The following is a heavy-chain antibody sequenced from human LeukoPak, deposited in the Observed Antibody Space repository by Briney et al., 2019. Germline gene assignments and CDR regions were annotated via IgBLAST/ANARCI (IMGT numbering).Heavy chain of an antibody. CDR3: AREVDGFGELGRPGY. V-gene: IGHV1-18*01. J-gene: IGHJ4*02. CDR1: GYTFTSYG. CDR2: ISAYNGNT. Sequence: ASVKVSCKASGYTFTSYGISWVRQAPGQGLEWMGWISAYNGNTNYAQKLQGRVTMTTDTSTRTAYMELRSLRSDDTAVYYCAREVDGFGELGRPGYWGQGTLVTVSS. D-gene: IGHD3-10*01.